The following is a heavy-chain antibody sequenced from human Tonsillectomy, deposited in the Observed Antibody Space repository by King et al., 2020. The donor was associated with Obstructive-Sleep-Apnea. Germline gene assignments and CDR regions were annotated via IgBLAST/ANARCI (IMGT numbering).Heavy chain of an antibody. D-gene: IGHD2-15*01. V-gene: IGHV3-23*04. CDR3: AKDTLYCSRGRCYPLGYYGMDA. J-gene: IGHJ6*02. CDR2: IRGGDSMT. CDR1: GFTFSNYG. Sequence: VQLVESGGGLVQPGGSLRLSCAASGFTFSNYGMNWVRLAPGKGLQWVSGIRGGDSMTQYADSVKGRFTTSRDNSKNTLYLQMNSLSAEDTAIYYCAKDTLYCSRGRCYPLGYYGMDAWGQGTTVTVSS.